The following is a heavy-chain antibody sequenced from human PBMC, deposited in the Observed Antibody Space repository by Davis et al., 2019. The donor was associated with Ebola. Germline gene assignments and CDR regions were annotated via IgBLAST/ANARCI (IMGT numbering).Heavy chain of an antibody. CDR2: INPSGGST. CDR1: GYTFTSYY. V-gene: IGHV1-46*01. CDR3: ARESAYDFWSGYYPQTEAYYYYGMDV. D-gene: IGHD3-3*01. J-gene: IGHJ6*02. Sequence: AASVKVSCKASGYTFTSYYMHWVRQAPGQGLEWMGIINPSGGSTSYAQKFQGRVTMTRDTSTSTVYMELSSLRSEDTAVYYCARESAYDFWSGYYPQTEAYYYYGMDVWGQGTTVTVSS.